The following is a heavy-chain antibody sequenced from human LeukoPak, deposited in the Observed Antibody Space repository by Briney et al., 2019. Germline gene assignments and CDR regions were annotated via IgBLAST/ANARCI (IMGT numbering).Heavy chain of an antibody. CDR2: IYPGDSDT. CDR3: ARQGPVSAGGY. J-gene: IGHJ4*02. D-gene: IGHD6-25*01. V-gene: IGHV5-51*01. Sequence: GGSLQISCKGSGYSFTSYWIGWVRQLPGKGLEWMGIIYPGDSDTRYSPSFQGQVTISADKSISTASLQWSSLKASDTAMYYCARQGPVSAGGYWGQGTLVTVSS. CDR1: GYSFTSYW.